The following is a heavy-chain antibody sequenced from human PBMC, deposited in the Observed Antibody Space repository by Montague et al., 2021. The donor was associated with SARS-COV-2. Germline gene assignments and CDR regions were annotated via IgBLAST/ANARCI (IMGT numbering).Heavy chain of an antibody. CDR3: ARVGGRQLVRVSGMDV. CDR1: GYSISSSSYY. V-gene: IGHV4-39*07. Sequence: SETLSLTCTVSGYSISSSSYYWGWMRQPPGKGLEWIGSIYYSGSTYYHSSLKSRVTISVDTSKNQFSLKLSSVTAADTAVYYCARVGGRQLVRVSGMDVWGQGTTVTVSS. J-gene: IGHJ6*02. CDR2: IYYSGST. D-gene: IGHD6-13*01.